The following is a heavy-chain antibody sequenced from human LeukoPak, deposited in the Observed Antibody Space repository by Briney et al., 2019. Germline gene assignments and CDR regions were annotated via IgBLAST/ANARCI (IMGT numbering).Heavy chain of an antibody. Sequence: AGGSLRLSCAASGFTFSSYAMSWVRQAPGKGLEWVSAISGSGGSTYYADSVKGRFTISRDNSKNTLYLQMNSLRAEDTAVYYCARRVDTAMVEFDYWGQGTLVTVSS. CDR3: ARRVDTAMVEFDY. CDR1: GFTFSSYA. V-gene: IGHV3-23*01. CDR2: ISGSGGST. D-gene: IGHD5-18*01. J-gene: IGHJ4*02.